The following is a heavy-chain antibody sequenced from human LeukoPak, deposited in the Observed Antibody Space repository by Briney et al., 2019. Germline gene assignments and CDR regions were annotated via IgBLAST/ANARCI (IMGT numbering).Heavy chain of an antibody. D-gene: IGHD2-15*01. Sequence: ASVKVSCKASGYTFTSYGISWVRQAPGQGLEWMGWISAYNGNTNYAQKLQGRVTMTTDTSTGTAYMELRSLRSDDTAVYYCARDRYCSGGSCYNDHYYYYYGMDVWGQGTTVTVSS. CDR2: ISAYNGNT. J-gene: IGHJ6*02. CDR1: GYTFTSYG. CDR3: ARDRYCSGGSCYNDHYYYYYGMDV. V-gene: IGHV1-18*01.